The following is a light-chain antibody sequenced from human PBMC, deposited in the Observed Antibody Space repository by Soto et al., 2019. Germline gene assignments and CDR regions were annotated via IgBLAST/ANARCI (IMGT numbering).Light chain of an antibody. CDR3: QQYYSPWT. CDR1: QSVLYNSNNKNY. CDR2: WAS. Sequence: DIVMTQSPDSLAVSLGERATINCKSSQSVLYNSNNKNYLAWYQQKPGQPPKLLIYWASTRESGVPDRFSGSGSGTDFTLTISSLQAEAVAVYYCQQYYSPWTFGQGTKVEIK. V-gene: IGKV4-1*01. J-gene: IGKJ1*01.